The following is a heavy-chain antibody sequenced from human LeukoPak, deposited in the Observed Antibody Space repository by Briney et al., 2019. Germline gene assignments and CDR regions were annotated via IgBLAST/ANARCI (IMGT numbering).Heavy chain of an antibody. CDR3: ARXIXXAMVXWEKDYYDSSGYHYFDY. Sequence: SETLSLTCTVSGGSVSSGSYYWSWIRQPPGKGLEWIGYIYYSGSTNYNPSLKSRVTISVDTSKNQFSLKLSSVTAADTAVYXCARXIXXAMVXWEKDYYDSSGYHYFDYWGQGTLVTVSS. D-gene: IGHD3-22*01. CDR1: GGSVSSGSYY. V-gene: IGHV4-61*01. CDR2: IYYSGST. J-gene: IGHJ4*02.